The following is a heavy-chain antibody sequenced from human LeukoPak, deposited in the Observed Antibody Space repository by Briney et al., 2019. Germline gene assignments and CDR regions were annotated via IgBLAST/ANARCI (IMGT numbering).Heavy chain of an antibody. Sequence: SETLSLTCTVSGGSISSSSYYWGWIRQPPGKGLEWIGSIYYSGSTYYNPSLKSRVTISVDTSKNQFSLKLSSVTAADTAVYYCASWGIEGVFDWLSWDDYWGQGTLVTVSS. CDR3: ASWGIEGVFDWLSWDDY. J-gene: IGHJ4*02. V-gene: IGHV4-39*01. D-gene: IGHD3-9*01. CDR1: GGSISSSSYY. CDR2: IYYSGST.